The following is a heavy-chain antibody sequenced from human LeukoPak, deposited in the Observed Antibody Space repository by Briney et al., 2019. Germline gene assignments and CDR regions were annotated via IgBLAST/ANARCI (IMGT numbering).Heavy chain of an antibody. V-gene: IGHV1-69*04. CDR2: IIPVFGIA. CDR1: GGTFGSYA. CDR3: ARGPITMIDVGADWFDP. D-gene: IGHD3-22*01. J-gene: IGHJ5*02. Sequence: ASVKVSCKASGGTFGSYAISWVRQAPGQGLEWMGRIIPVFGIANYAQKFQGRVTITADKSTSTAYMELSSLRSEDTAVYYCARGPITMIDVGADWFDPWGQGTLVTVSS.